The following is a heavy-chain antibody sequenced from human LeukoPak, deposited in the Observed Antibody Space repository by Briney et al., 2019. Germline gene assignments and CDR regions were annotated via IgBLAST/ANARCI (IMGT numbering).Heavy chain of an antibody. CDR2: MDRHSDI. Sequence: GGSLRLSCTASGFIFSNFGVNWVRQAPGKGLEWVSCMDRHSDIYYADSVKRRFTISRDNARNSVYLQMNSLTVEDSGVYYCVGDPTTNRYQYFQYWGQGALVTVSS. V-gene: IGHV3-21*01. D-gene: IGHD1-14*01. J-gene: IGHJ4*02. CDR3: VGDPTTNRYQYFQY. CDR1: GFIFSNFG.